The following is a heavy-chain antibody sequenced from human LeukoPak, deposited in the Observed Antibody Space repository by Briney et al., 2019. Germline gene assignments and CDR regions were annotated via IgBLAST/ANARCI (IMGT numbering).Heavy chain of an antibody. D-gene: IGHD1-1*01. J-gene: IGHJ4*02. CDR3: ARDRQGNWNDVEPSPPFGY. CDR2: IKQDGSEK. CDR1: GFTFSSYW. V-gene: IGHV3-7*01. Sequence: GGSLRLSCAASGFTFSSYWMSWVRQAPGKGLEWVANIKQDGSEKYYVDSVKGRFTISRDNAKNSLYLQMNSLRAEDTAVYYCARDRQGNWNDVEPSPPFGYWGQGTLVTVSS.